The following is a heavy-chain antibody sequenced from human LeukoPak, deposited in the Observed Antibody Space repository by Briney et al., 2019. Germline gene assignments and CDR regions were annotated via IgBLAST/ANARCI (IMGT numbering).Heavy chain of an antibody. J-gene: IGHJ3*02. Sequence: ASVKVSCKASGYTFTTSGVSWLRQAPGQGLEWMGWISAYNGNTNYAQKLQGRVTMTTDTSTTTAYMELRSLRSDDTAVYYCARGTWSDAFDIWGQGTMLTVSS. D-gene: IGHD6-13*01. CDR2: ISAYNGNT. CDR1: GYTFTTSG. V-gene: IGHV1-18*01. CDR3: ARGTWSDAFDI.